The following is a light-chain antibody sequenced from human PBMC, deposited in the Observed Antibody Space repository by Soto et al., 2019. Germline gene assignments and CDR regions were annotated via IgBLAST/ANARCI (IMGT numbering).Light chain of an antibody. J-gene: IGLJ2*01. CDR2: EGT. CDR3: CSFAVGAALV. Sequence: QSALTQPASVSASPGQSITISCTGTSSNVGTYDLVSWYQHHPDKAPKLIIYEGTKRPSGISSRFSGSKSGNTASLTISGLQAEDDADYDCCSFAVGAALVFGGGTKLPVL. V-gene: IGLV2-23*01. CDR1: SSNVGTYDL.